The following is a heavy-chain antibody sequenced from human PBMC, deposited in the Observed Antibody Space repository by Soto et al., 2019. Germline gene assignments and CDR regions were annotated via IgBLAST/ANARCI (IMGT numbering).Heavy chain of an antibody. V-gene: IGHV4-30-4*01. J-gene: IGHJ3*02. CDR3: ARSFGVVIMGAFDI. CDR1: GGSISSGDYY. Sequence: PSETLSLTCTVSGGSISSGDYYWSWIRQPPGKGLEWIGYIYYSGSTYYNPSLKSRVTISADTSKNQFSLKLSSVTAADTAVYYCARSFGVVIMGAFDIWGQGTMVTVSS. D-gene: IGHD3-3*01. CDR2: IYYSGST.